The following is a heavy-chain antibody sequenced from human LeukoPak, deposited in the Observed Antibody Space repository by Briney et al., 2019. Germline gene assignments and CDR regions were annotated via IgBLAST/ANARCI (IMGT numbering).Heavy chain of an antibody. CDR2: INPNSGGT. CDR1: GYTFTGYY. D-gene: IGHD3-10*01. J-gene: IGHJ5*02. CDR3: ARLKGLWFGDRWFDP. Sequence: ASVKVSCKASGYTFTGYYMHWVRQAPGQGLEWMGWINPNSGGTNYAQKFRGRVTMTRDTSISTAYMELSRLRSDDTAVYYCARLKGLWFGDRWFDPWGQGTLVTVSS. V-gene: IGHV1-2*02.